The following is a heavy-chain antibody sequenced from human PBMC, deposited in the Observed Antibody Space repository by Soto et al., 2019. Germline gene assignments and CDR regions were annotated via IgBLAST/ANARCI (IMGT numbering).Heavy chain of an antibody. CDR1: GFSFSVNGVA. CDR2: IYWDDDQ. J-gene: IGHJ4*02. D-gene: IGHD3-10*01. Sequence: QITLKESGPTLVKPTQTLTLTCTFSGFSFSVNGVAVGWIRQPPGQALEWLALIYWDDDQRYNPSRKDRLTILKXXSRNQVGLTITNMDPVDTATYYCAHKRDVSRGFKYWGQGTLVTVSS. V-gene: IGHV2-5*02. CDR3: AHKRDVSRGFKY.